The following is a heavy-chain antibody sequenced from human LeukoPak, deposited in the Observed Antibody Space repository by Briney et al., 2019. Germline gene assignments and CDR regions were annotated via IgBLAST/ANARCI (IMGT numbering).Heavy chain of an antibody. Sequence: GGSLRLSCAASGFTFSSYGMHWVRQPPGKGREWVAFIRSDGSNKSYADSVKGRFAISRDNSKNTVYLQMNSLRTEDTAVYYCAARRLTVTTDIDYWGQGTLVTVSS. CDR3: AARRLTVTTDIDY. D-gene: IGHD4-17*01. CDR1: GFTFSSYG. CDR2: IRSDGSNK. V-gene: IGHV3-30*02. J-gene: IGHJ4*02.